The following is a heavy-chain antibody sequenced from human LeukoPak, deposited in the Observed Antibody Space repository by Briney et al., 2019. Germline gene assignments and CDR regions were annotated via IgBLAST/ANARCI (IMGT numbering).Heavy chain of an antibody. CDR2: ISYDGSNE. D-gene: IGHD4-17*01. J-gene: IGHJ4*02. Sequence: PGGSLRLSCAASGFTFSSYAMHWVRQAPGKGLEWVAVISYDGSNEYYADSVKGRFTISRDNSKNTLYLQMNSLRAEDTAVYYCARDGDYEYFDYWGQGTLVTVSS. CDR3: ARDGDYEYFDY. CDR1: GFTFSSYA. V-gene: IGHV3-30*04.